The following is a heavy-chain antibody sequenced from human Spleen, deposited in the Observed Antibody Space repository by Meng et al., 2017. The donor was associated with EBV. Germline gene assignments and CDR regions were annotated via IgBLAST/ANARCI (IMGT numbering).Heavy chain of an antibody. V-gene: IGHV4-4*02. D-gene: IGHD1-1*01. CDR2: VFRTGDT. CDR3: ASDGISRYFDN. CDR1: GGSISTSNW. J-gene: IGHJ4*02. Sequence: VQREESGPGQVKLSGTLSLICTVSGGSISTSNWWSWVRQSPEKGLEWIGEVFRTGDTNYSPSLKSRVTILIDKSKNQFSLKLNSVTAADTAIYFCASDGISRYFDNWGPGTLVTVSS.